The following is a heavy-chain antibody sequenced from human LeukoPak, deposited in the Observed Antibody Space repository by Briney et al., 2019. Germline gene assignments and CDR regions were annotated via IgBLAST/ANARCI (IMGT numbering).Heavy chain of an antibody. Sequence: SETLSLTCTVSGGSISSYYWSWIRQPPGKGLEWIGYIYYSGSTNYNPSLKSRVTISVDTSKNQFSLKLSSVTAADTAVYYCASRGRAGPGYYYYGMDVWGQGTTVTVSS. CDR2: IYYSGST. J-gene: IGHJ6*02. CDR1: GGSISSYY. CDR3: ASRGRAGPGYYYYGMDV. D-gene: IGHD2-15*01. V-gene: IGHV4-59*12.